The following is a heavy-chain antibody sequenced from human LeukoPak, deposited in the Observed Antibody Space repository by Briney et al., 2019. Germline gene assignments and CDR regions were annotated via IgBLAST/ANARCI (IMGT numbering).Heavy chain of an antibody. V-gene: IGHV3-11*04. CDR2: ISSSGSTI. Sequence: GGSLRLSCAASGFTFSDYYMSWIRQAPGKGLEWVSYISSSGSTIYYADSVKGRFTISRDNAKNSLYLQMNSLRAEDTAVYYCVRDGVGATTYFGYFDHWGQGNLVTVSS. D-gene: IGHD1-26*01. CDR1: GFTFSDYY. J-gene: IGHJ4*02. CDR3: VRDGVGATTYFGYFDH.